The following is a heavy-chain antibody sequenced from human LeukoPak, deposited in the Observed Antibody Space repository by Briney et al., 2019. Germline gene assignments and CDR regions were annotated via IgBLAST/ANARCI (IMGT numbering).Heavy chain of an antibody. D-gene: IGHD3-10*02. CDR2: IYTSGST. Sequence: PSETLSLTCTVSGGSISSYYWSWIRQPAGKGLEWIGRIYTSGSTNYNPSLKSRVTMSVDTSKNQFSLKLSSVTAADTAVYYCARDPLGSGNNWFDPWGQGTLVTVSS. CDR1: GGSISSYY. CDR3: ARDPLGSGNNWFDP. J-gene: IGHJ5*02. V-gene: IGHV4-4*07.